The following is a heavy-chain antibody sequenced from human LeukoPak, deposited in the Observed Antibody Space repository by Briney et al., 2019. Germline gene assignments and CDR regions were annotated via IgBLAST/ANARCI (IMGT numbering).Heavy chain of an antibody. D-gene: IGHD4-17*01. CDR1: GFTFTTYT. V-gene: IGHV3-23*01. CDR3: EYDRGPDYGCNFDL. J-gene: IGHJ3*01. CDR2: IYGDACKT. Sequence: GGSLRLSCAASGFTFTTYTISWVRQAPGKGLEWVSSIYGDACKTFYADSVRGRFTISRDSSKSMVYMQMNGLRVDDTALYDCEYDRGPDYGCNFDLGGRGTRAIVSA.